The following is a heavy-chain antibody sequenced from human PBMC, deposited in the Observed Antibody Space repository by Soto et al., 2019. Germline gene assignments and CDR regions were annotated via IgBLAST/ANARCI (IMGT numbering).Heavy chain of an antibody. D-gene: IGHD3-3*01. V-gene: IGHV5-10-1*01. J-gene: IGHJ6*02. CDR3: ARLGLRSYYDFWSGYFLGMDV. CDR1: GYSFTSYW. CDR2: IDPSDSYT. Sequence: PGESLKISCKGSGYSFTSYWISWVRQMPGKGLEWMGRIDPSDSYTNYSPAFQGHVTISADKSISTAYLQWSSLKASDTAMYYCARLGLRSYYDFWSGYFLGMDVWGQGTTVTVSS.